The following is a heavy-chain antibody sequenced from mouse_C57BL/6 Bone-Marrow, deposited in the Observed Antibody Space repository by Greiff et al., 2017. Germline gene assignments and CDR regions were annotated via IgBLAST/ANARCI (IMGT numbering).Heavy chain of an antibody. Sequence: VQLQQSGAELARPGASVKLSCKASGYTFTSYGISWVKQRTGQGLEWIGEIYPRSGNTYYNEKFKGKATLTADKSSSTAYMELRSLTSEDSAVYFCARGTTVVADFDYWGQGTTLTVAS. CDR3: ARGTTVVADFDY. V-gene: IGHV1-81*01. CDR2: IYPRSGNT. J-gene: IGHJ2*01. CDR1: GYTFTSYG. D-gene: IGHD1-1*01.